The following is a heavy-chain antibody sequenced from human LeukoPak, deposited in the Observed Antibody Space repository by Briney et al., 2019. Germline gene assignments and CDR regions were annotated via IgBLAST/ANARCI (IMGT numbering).Heavy chain of an antibody. CDR2: ISWNSGRI. V-gene: IGHV3-9*01. CDR3: ARGWSGAFDI. CDR1: GFTFDYYA. Sequence: GGSLRLSCAASGFTFDYYAMHGVPQAPGKGLEWVSGISWNSGRIGYADSMKGSFTISRDTAKHSLYLQMNSMRAEDTALYYCARGWSGAFDIWGQGTMVTVSS. J-gene: IGHJ3*02. D-gene: IGHD3-10*01.